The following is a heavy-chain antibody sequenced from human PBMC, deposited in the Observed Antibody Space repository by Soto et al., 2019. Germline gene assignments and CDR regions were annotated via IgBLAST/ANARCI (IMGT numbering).Heavy chain of an antibody. CDR1: GGSISIYY. J-gene: IGHJ6*01. V-gene: IGHV4-59*01. CDR2: IYYSGST. Sequence: SETLSVTCTISGGSISIYYWSWIRQPPGKGLEWIGYIYYSGSTNYNPSLKSRVTISVDTSKNQFSLKLSSVTAADTAVYYCASEPGYNYGMDVWGQGTTVTVSS. CDR3: ASEPGYNYGMDV.